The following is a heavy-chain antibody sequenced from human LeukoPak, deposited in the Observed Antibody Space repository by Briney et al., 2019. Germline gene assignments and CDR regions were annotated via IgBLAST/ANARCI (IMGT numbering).Heavy chain of an antibody. CDR2: INHSGST. V-gene: IGHV4-34*01. CDR3: ARARNTPYYYGSGSYNDY. Sequence: SETLSLTCAVYGGSFSGYYWSWIRQPPGKGLERIGEINHSGSTNYNPSLKSRVTISVDTSKNQFSLKLSSVTAADTAVYYCARARNTPYYYGSGSYNDYWGQGTLVTVSS. CDR1: GGSFSGYY. J-gene: IGHJ4*02. D-gene: IGHD3-10*01.